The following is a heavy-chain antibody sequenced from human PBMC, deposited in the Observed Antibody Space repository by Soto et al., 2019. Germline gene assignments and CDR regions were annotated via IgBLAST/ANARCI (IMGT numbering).Heavy chain of an antibody. CDR1: GGSISSTGYY. CDR3: ARLTGGGAEDH. D-gene: IGHD2-21*01. J-gene: IGHJ4*02. Sequence: QLQLQESGPGLVKPSETLSLTCTVSGGSISSTGYYWGWIRQPPGKGLECIGSLYYGGSTYYNPSLKSRVTISVDTSKNQFSLRLNSVTAADTAVYYCARLTGGGAEDHWGQGTVVTVSS. V-gene: IGHV4-39*01. CDR2: LYYGGST.